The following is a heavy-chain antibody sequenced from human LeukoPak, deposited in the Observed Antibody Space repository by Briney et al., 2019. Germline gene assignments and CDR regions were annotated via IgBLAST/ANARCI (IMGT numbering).Heavy chain of an antibody. Sequence: SVKVSCNVSIGTLSSYVISWVRPAPGQGLEWMGRIIPILGPANYAQKLQGRVKITTDESPSTAYMELSSLRSEDTAVYYCAIQPDEEYSYCYPLYYYIDVWGKGTTVTVSS. CDR1: IGTLSSYV. CDR2: IIPILGPA. CDR3: AIQPDEEYSYCYPLYYYIDV. V-gene: IGHV1-69*05. D-gene: IGHD5-18*01. J-gene: IGHJ6*03.